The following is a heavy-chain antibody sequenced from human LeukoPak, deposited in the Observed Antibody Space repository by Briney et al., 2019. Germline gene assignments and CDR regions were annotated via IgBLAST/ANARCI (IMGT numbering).Heavy chain of an antibody. Sequence: GGSLRLSCAASGFTFSSYATHWVRQAPGKGLEWVAVISYDGSNKYYADSVKGRFTISRDNSKNTLYLQMNSLRAEDTAVYYCARDLKGGVSIAARGLDYWGQGTLVTVSS. CDR2: ISYDGSNK. J-gene: IGHJ4*02. CDR1: GFTFSSYA. V-gene: IGHV3-30-3*01. D-gene: IGHD6-6*01. CDR3: ARDLKGGVSIAARGLDY.